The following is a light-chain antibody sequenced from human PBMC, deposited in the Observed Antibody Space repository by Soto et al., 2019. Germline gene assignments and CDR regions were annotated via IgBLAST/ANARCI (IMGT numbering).Light chain of an antibody. CDR1: QSVSTY. J-gene: IGKJ5*01. CDR3: QQRRSWPPTIT. V-gene: IGKV3-11*01. CDR2: DAS. Sequence: EIVLTQSPATLSLSPGERATLSCRASQSVSTYLAWYQQRPGQAPRLLIYDASYRATDIPPRFSGSGSGTDCTLTVSSLEPEDCAVYYCQQRRSWPPTITFGQGTRLDSK.